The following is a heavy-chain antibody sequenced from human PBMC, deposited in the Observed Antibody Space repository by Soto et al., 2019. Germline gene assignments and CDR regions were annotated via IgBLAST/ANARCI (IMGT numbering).Heavy chain of an antibody. Sequence: EVQLLESGGGLVQSGGSLRLSCAASGFTFSSYAMSWVRQAPGKGLEWVSAISGSGGSTYYADSVKGRFTICRDNSKNTLYVQMNSLRAEDTAVYYCAKDRRVYYGSGNLYWGQGTLVTVSS. V-gene: IGHV3-23*01. CDR2: ISGSGGST. CDR1: GFTFSSYA. CDR3: AKDRRVYYGSGNLY. J-gene: IGHJ4*02. D-gene: IGHD3-10*01.